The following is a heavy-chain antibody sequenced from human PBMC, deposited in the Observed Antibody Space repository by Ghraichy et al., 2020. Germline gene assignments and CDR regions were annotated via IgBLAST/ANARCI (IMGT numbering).Heavy chain of an antibody. D-gene: IGHD3-16*01. CDR3: ARGTGGYYYDGMDV. Sequence: ASVKVSCKASGYTFTSYAMHWVRQAPGQRLEWMGWINAGNGNTKYSQNFQGRVTITRDTSASTAYMELSSLRTEDTAVYYCARGTGGYYYDGMDVWGQGTTVTVSS. J-gene: IGHJ6*02. CDR1: GYTFTSYA. V-gene: IGHV1-3*01. CDR2: INAGNGNT.